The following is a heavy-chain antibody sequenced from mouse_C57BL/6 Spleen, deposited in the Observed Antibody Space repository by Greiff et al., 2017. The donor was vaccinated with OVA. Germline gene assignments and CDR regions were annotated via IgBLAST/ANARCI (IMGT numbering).Heavy chain of an antibody. J-gene: IGHJ2*01. CDR1: GYTFTSYW. CDR3: ARRGYYDSSNYFDY. V-gene: IGHV1-52*01. CDR2: IDPSDSET. Sequence: QVQLQQPGAELVRPGSSVKLSCKASGYTFTSYWMHWVKQRPIQGLEWIGNIDPSDSETHYNQKFKDKATLTVDKSSSTAYMQLSSLTSEDSAVYYCARRGYYDSSNYFDYWGQGTTLTVSS. D-gene: IGHD1-1*01.